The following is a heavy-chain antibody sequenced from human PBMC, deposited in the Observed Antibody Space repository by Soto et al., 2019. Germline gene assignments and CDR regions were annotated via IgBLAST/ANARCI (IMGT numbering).Heavy chain of an antibody. CDR3: ARGVHYDSSGYYYFY. J-gene: IGHJ4*02. V-gene: IGHV1-69*13. D-gene: IGHD3-22*01. CDR2: SIPLFCTA. CDR1: GGTFSTYA. Sequence: SVKVSCKASGGTFSTYAIDWGRQAPGQGFEWMGGSIPLFCTAKYAQNFRGRITITADESTNTAYMELRSLRSQDTAVYYCARGVHYDSSGYYYFYWGQGPLVTGSS.